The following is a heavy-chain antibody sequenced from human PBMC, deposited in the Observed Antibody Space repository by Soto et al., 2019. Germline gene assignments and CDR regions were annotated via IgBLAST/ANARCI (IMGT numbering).Heavy chain of an antibody. D-gene: IGHD3-3*01. J-gene: IGHJ6*02. V-gene: IGHV3-23*01. CDR1: GFTFSSYA. CDR3: AKDARRFLEWLSLGTYYYYGMDV. CDR2: ISGSGGST. Sequence: PGGSLRLSCAASGFTFSSYAMIWVRQAPGKGLEWVSAISGSGGSTYYADSVKGRFTISRDNSKNTLYLQMNSLRAEDTAVYYCAKDARRFLEWLSLGTYYYYGMDVWGQGTTVTVSS.